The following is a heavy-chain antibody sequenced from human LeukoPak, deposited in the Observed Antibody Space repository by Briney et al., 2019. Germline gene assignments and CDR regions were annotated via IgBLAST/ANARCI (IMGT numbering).Heavy chain of an antibody. D-gene: IGHD6-13*01. CDR1: GYTFTSYY. V-gene: IGHV1-46*01. J-gene: IGHJ4*02. CDR2: INPSGGST. Sequence: ASVKVSCKASGYTFTSYYMHWVRQAPGQGLEWMGIINPSGGSTSYAQKFQGRVTMTRDTSTSTVYMEPSSLRSEDTAVYYCARGHGGNIAAAGIGLFDYWGQGTLVTVSS. CDR3: ARGHGGNIAAAGIGLFDY.